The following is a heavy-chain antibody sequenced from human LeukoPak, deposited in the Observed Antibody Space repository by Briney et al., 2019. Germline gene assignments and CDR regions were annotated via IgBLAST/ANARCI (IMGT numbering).Heavy chain of an antibody. CDR3: ARDPYSSSWSYGMDV. D-gene: IGHD6-13*01. V-gene: IGHV3-7*04. CDR2: IKQDGSET. CDR1: GFTFSNYW. Sequence: PGGSLRLSCTATGFTFSNYWMSWARQTPEKGLEWVANIKQDGSETVYVDSVKGRFTISRDNAQSSLYLQMNSLRAEDTAVYYCARDPYSSSWSYGMDVWGQGTAVTVSS. J-gene: IGHJ6*02.